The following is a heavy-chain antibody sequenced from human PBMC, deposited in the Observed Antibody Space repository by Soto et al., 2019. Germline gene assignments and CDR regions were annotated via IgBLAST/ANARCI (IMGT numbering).Heavy chain of an antibody. Sequence: QITLKESGPTLVKPTQTLTLTCTFSGFSLSADGVGVGWIRQPPGKALEWLALIYWDDDKPYRPSLKSRLTITKDTSKNQVVLTMTNMDPVDTATYYCAHAYGGTSWPNDAFDVWGQGTVVTVSS. CDR3: AHAYGGTSWPNDAFDV. J-gene: IGHJ3*01. CDR1: GFSLSADGVG. V-gene: IGHV2-5*02. D-gene: IGHD2-2*01. CDR2: IYWDDDK.